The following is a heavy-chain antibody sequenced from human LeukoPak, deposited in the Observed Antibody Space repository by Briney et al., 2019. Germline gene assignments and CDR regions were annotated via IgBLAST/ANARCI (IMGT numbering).Heavy chain of an antibody. Sequence: GGSLRLSCAASGFTFDDYAMHWVRQAPGKGLEWVSGISWNSGSIGYADSVKGRFTISRDNAKNSLYLQMNSLRAEDTALYYCAKRSSRSNYFDYWGQGTLVTVSS. CDR2: ISWNSGSI. D-gene: IGHD6-19*01. V-gene: IGHV3-9*01. J-gene: IGHJ4*02. CDR3: AKRSSRSNYFDY. CDR1: GFTFDDYA.